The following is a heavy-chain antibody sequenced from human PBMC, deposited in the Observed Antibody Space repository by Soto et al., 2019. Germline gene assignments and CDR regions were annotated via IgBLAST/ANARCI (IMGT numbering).Heavy chain of an antibody. Sequence: QGQLRESGPGLVMPAQTLSLTCTVSGDSISSGNKYWSWIRQPPGKGLGWIGCILSSGTTSYNPSLKSRLTMSLDASQNQFSLKLNSLTDADTAVYFCARVPSPFDYYYAMDVWGQGTTVTVSS. D-gene: IGHD3-16*01. J-gene: IGHJ6*02. CDR1: GDSISSGNKY. CDR3: ARVPSPFDYYYAMDV. V-gene: IGHV4-30-4*01. CDR2: ILSSGTT.